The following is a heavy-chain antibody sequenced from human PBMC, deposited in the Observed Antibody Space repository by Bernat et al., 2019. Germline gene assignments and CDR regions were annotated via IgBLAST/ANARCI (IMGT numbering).Heavy chain of an antibody. CDR2: INHSGST. CDR1: GGSFSGYY. D-gene: IGHD2-21*02. Sequence: QVQLQESGPGLVKPSGTLSLTCAVYGGSFSGYYWTWIRQPPGKGLEWIGEINHSGSTNYNPSLKSRVTISVDTSKNQFSLKLSSVTAADTAVYYCAGGKGVVTAIWGQGTLVTVSS. CDR3: AGGKGVVTAI. V-gene: IGHV4-34*01. J-gene: IGHJ4*02.